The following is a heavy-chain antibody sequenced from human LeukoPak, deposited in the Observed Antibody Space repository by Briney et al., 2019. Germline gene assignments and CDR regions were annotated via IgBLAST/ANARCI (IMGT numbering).Heavy chain of an antibody. V-gene: IGHV4-59*01. CDR3: ASGRITIFGVVRYLYYMDV. CDR2: IYYSGST. CDR1: DGSISSYY. D-gene: IGHD3-3*01. Sequence: SETLSLTCPVSDGSISSYYWSCIRQPPGKVLEWIGYIYYSGSTNYNPSLTSRVTISVDQYKNQFSLKLSSVTAADTAVYYCASGRITIFGVVRYLYYMDVWGKGTTVTVSS. J-gene: IGHJ6*03.